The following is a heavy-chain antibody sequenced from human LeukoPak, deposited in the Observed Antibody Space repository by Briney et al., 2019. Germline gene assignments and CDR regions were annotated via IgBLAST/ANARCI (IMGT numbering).Heavy chain of an antibody. D-gene: IGHD3-10*01. CDR2: IYTSGST. CDR3: ARGLTMVRGGNYYYMDV. V-gene: IGHV4-61*02. J-gene: IGHJ6*03. Sequence: SQTLSLTCTVSGGSISSGSHYWSWIRQPAGTGLEWIGRIYTSGSTNYNPSLKSRVTISVDTSKNQFSLKLSSVTAADTAVYYCARGLTMVRGGNYYYMDVWGKGTTVTVSS. CDR1: GGSISSGSHY.